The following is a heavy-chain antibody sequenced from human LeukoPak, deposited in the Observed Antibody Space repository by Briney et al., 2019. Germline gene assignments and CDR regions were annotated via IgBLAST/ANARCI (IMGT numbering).Heavy chain of an antibody. Sequence: PSETLSLTCTVSGYSISSGYYWVWIRQPPGKGLEWIGSIYRSGSTNYNPSLKSRVTISVDTSKKQFSLKLTSVTVADTAVYYCARETSQKGAHYMDVWGKGTTVTISS. CDR3: ARETSQKGAHYMDV. J-gene: IGHJ6*03. V-gene: IGHV4-38-2*02. CDR1: GYSISSGYY. CDR2: IYRSGST. D-gene: IGHD3-16*01.